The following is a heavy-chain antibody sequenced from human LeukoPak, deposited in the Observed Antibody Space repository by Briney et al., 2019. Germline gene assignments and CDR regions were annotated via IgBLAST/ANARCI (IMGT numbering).Heavy chain of an antibody. CDR1: GGSISSGSYY. CDR3: ARDNARYSGYDFYY. CDR2: IYTSGST. V-gene: IGHV4-61*02. D-gene: IGHD5-12*01. Sequence: PSQTLSLTCTVSGGSISSGSYYWSWIRQPAGTGLEWLGRIYTSGSTNYNPSLKSRVTISVDTSKNQFSLKLSSVTAADTAVYYCARDNARYSGYDFYYWGQGTLVTVSS. J-gene: IGHJ4*02.